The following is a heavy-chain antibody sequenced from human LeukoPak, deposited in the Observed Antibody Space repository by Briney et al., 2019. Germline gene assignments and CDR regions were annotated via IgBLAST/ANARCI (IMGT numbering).Heavy chain of an antibody. D-gene: IGHD4-23*01. CDR2: ISWNSGSI. V-gene: IGHV3-9*01. Sequence: GGSLRLSCAASGFTFDDYAMHWVRQAPGKGLEWVSGISWNSGSIGYADSVKGRFTISRDNAKNSLYLQMNSLRAEDTALYYCARDSGGNFDAFDIWGQGTMVTVSS. CDR1: GFTFDDYA. J-gene: IGHJ3*02. CDR3: ARDSGGNFDAFDI.